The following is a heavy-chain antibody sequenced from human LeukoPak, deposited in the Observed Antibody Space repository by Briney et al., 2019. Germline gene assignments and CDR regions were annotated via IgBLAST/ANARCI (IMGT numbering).Heavy chain of an antibody. CDR1: GFTFSSYS. V-gene: IGHV3-21*01. CDR2: ISSSSSYI. J-gene: IGHJ4*02. CDR3: ASGSSSWYPRY. D-gene: IGHD6-13*01. Sequence: PGGSLRLSCAASGFTFSSYSMNWVRQAPGKGLEWVSSISSSSSYIYYADSVKGRFTISRDNAKNSLYLQMNSLRAEDTAVYYCASGSSSWYPRYWGQGTLVTVSS.